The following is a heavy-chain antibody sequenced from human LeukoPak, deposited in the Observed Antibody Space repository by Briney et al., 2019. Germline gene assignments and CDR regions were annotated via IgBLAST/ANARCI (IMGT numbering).Heavy chain of an antibody. CDR1: GYTFTSYG. J-gene: IGHJ6*02. Sequence: ASVKVSCKASGYTFTSYGISWVRQAPGQGLEWMGWISAYNGNTNYAQKLQGRVTMTTDTSTSTAYMELRSLRSDDMAVYYCASVYCSGGSCYLYGMDVWGQGTTVTVSS. V-gene: IGHV1-18*03. D-gene: IGHD2-15*01. CDR3: ASVYCSGGSCYLYGMDV. CDR2: ISAYNGNT.